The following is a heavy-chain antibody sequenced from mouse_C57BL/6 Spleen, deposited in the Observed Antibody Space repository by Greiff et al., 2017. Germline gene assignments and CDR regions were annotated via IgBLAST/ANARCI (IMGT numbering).Heavy chain of an antibody. Sequence: VQLQQSGAELVKPGASVKVSCKASGYTFTSYWMHWVKQRPGQGLEWIGRIHPSDSDTNYNQKFKGKATLTVDKSSSTAYMQCSSLTSEDSAVCSCTVLDRSGFLPYWGKGTLVTVSA. V-gene: IGHV1-74*01. D-gene: IGHD3-2*02. CDR3: TVLDRSGFLPY. J-gene: IGHJ3*01. CDR2: IHPSDSDT. CDR1: GYTFTSYW.